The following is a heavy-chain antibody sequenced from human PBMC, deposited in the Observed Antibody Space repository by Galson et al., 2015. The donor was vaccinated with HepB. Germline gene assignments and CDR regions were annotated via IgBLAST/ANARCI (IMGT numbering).Heavy chain of an antibody. V-gene: IGHV3-73*01. Sequence: SLRLSCAASGFTFSGSAMHWVRQASGKGLEWVGRIRSKANSYATAYAASVKGRFTISRDDSKNTAYLQMNSLKTEDTAVYYCTSGDYYDSSGSNYWGQGTLVTVSS. D-gene: IGHD3-22*01. CDR3: TSGDYYDSSGSNY. CDR2: IRSKANSYAT. CDR1: GFTFSGSA. J-gene: IGHJ4*02.